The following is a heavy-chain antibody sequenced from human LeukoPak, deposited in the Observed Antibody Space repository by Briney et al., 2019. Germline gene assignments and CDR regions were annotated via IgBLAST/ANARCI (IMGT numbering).Heavy chain of an antibody. CDR1: GFSFSTYG. CDR3: ALGTKPLSYHFFDY. Sequence: GGSLRLSCAASGFSFSTYGMHWVRQAPGKGLEWVAFIRYDGNNKYYADFVKGRFTISRDNSKNTLYLQMNNLRAEDTAVYYCALGTKPLSYHFFDYWGQGALVTVSS. J-gene: IGHJ4*02. D-gene: IGHD1-7*01. V-gene: IGHV3-30*02. CDR2: IRYDGNNK.